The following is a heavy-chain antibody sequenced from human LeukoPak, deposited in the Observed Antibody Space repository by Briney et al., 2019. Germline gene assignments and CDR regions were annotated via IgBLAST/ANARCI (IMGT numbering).Heavy chain of an antibody. Sequence: GGSLRLSCAASGFTFSSYAMSWVRQAPGKGLEWVSAISGSGGSTYYADSVKGRFTISRDNSKNTLYLQMNSLRAEDTAVYYCALATYSSGWYDYWGQGTLVTVSS. CDR2: ISGSGGST. CDR3: ALATYSSGWYDY. J-gene: IGHJ4*02. D-gene: IGHD6-19*01. V-gene: IGHV3-23*01. CDR1: GFTFSSYA.